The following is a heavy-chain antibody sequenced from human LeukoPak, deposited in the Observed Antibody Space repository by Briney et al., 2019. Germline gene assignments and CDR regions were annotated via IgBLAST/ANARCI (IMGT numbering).Heavy chain of an antibody. Sequence: GGALRHSSAACGFTFADYAVHWVRPAPGTGLEWVSGISWNSGRIGYVDSVKGRFTISRDNAKNSLYLQMNSLRAEDTALYYCAKDFDYWGQGTLVTVSS. CDR3: AKDFDY. CDR1: GFTFADYA. V-gene: IGHV3-9*01. J-gene: IGHJ4*02. CDR2: ISWNSGRI.